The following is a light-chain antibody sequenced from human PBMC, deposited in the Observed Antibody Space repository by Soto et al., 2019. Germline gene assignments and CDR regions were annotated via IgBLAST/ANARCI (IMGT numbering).Light chain of an antibody. CDR1: HSVTSSY. CDR2: VAS. J-gene: IGKJ2*01. Sequence: EIVLTQSPGTLSLSPGERATLSCRASHSVTSSYLAWYQQKPGQAPRLLIYVASSRATDIPDRFSGSGSGADFTLTISRLEPEDSAVYYCQQYGRSPPMYTFGQGTKLEIK. V-gene: IGKV3-20*01. CDR3: QQYGRSPPMYT.